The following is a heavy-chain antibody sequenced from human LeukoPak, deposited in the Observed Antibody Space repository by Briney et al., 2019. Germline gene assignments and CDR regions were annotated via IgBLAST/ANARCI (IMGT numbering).Heavy chain of an antibody. J-gene: IGHJ4*02. CDR1: GGSISSGSYY. Sequence: SETLSLTCSVSGGSISSGSYYWSWIRQPAGKGLEWIGRIYTSGSTNYNPSLKSRVTISVDTSKNHISLKLSSVTAADTAVYYCARGSARMVTGPYYFDYWGQGTLVTVSS. V-gene: IGHV4-61*02. CDR3: ARGSARMVTGPYYFDY. D-gene: IGHD5-18*01. CDR2: IYTSGST.